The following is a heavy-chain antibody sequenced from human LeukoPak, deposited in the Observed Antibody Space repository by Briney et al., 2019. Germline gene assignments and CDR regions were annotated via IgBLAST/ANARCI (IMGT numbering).Heavy chain of an antibody. CDR1: GFTFSSYA. D-gene: IGHD6-13*01. Sequence: PGGSLRLSCAASGFTFSSYAMSWVRQAPGKGLEWVSAISGSGGSTYYADSVKGRFTISRDNSKNTLYLQMNSLRAEDTAVYYCAKAGLISIAAAAHFDYWGQGTLVTVSS. J-gene: IGHJ4*02. CDR3: AKAGLISIAAAAHFDY. CDR2: ISGSGGST. V-gene: IGHV3-23*01.